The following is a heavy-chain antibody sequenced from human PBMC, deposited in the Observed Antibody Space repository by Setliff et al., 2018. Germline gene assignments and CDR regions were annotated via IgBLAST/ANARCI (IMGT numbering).Heavy chain of an antibody. CDR3: ARQTGEQLVDY. CDR1: GGSISSSNYY. D-gene: IGHD6-6*01. J-gene: IGHJ4*02. V-gene: IGHV4-39*07. Sequence: PSETLSLTCTVSGGSISSSNYYWGWIRQPPGKGLEWIGNIYYGGSAYYNPSLKSRVTISVDTSKNQFSLKLSSVTAADTAMYYCARQTGEQLVDYWGQGTLVTVSS. CDR2: IYYGGSA.